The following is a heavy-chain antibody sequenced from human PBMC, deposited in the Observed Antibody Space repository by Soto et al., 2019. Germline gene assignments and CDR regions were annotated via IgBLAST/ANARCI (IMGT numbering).Heavy chain of an antibody. CDR2: IYHSGST. D-gene: IGHD3-10*01. V-gene: IGHV4-30-2*01. J-gene: IGHJ5*02. CDR1: GGSISSGGYS. Sequence: PSETLSLTCAVSGGSISSGGYSWSWIRQPPGKGLEWIGYIYHSGSTYYNPSLKRRVTISVDRSKNQFSLKLSSVTAADTAVYYCARVHYYGSGNNWFDPWGQGTLVTVSS. CDR3: ARVHYYGSGNNWFDP.